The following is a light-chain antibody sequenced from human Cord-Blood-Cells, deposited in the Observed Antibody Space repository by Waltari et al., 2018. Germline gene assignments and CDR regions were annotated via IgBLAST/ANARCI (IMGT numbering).Light chain of an antibody. CDR2: WAS. V-gene: IGKV4-1*01. CDR3: QQYYSTPYT. J-gene: IGKJ2*01. CDR1: QSVLYSSNNTNY. Sequence: SQSVLYSSNNTNYLAWYQQKPGQPPKLLIYWASTRESGVPDRFSGSGSGTDFTLTISSLQAEDVAVYYCQQYYSTPYTFGQGTKLEIK.